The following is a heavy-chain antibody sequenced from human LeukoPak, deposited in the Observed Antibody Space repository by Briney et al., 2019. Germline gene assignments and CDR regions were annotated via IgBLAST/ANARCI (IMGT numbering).Heavy chain of an antibody. D-gene: IGHD3-22*01. V-gene: IGHV4-4*07. CDR3: ARLGYDSTGYYSYYFDY. CDR1: GASICSSY. CDR2: IYTNGGT. J-gene: IGHJ4*02. Sequence: PSETLSLTCNVSGASICSSYWNWIRQPAGKGLEWIGIIYTNGGTKYHPSLKSRVTMSVDRSKNQFSLKLTSVTAADTAVYYCARLGYDSTGYYSYYFDYWGQGTLVTVSS.